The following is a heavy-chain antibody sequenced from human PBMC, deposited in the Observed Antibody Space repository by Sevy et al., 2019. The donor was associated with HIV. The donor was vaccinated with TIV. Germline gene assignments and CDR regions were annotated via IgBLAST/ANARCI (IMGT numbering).Heavy chain of an antibody. J-gene: IGHJ6*02. V-gene: IGHV6-1*01. Sequence: SQTLSLTCAISGDSVSSNNAAGNWIRQSPSRGLEWLGRTVYRSNWYNDYAVSVKGRITINPDTSKNQLSLQLTSVTPEETAVYYCARDGLTYGGMDVWGQGTTVTVSS. CDR2: TVYRSNWYN. CDR3: ARDGLTYGGMDV. CDR1: GDSVSSNNAA. D-gene: IGHD1-20*01.